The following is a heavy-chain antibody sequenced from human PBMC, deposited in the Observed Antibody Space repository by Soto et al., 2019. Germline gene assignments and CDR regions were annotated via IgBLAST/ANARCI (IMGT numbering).Heavy chain of an antibody. CDR2: ISSDEKIK. Sequence: GGSLRLSCVASGFIVSNFGMHWVRQAPGKGLEWVAVISSDEKIKQYADSVRGRFAISRDNSKNTLYLQMTSLRAEDTAIYCCARGLRSVLDYWGQGTLVTVSS. CDR1: GFIVSNFG. J-gene: IGHJ4*02. V-gene: IGHV3-33*01. D-gene: IGHD3-16*02. CDR3: ARGLRSVLDY.